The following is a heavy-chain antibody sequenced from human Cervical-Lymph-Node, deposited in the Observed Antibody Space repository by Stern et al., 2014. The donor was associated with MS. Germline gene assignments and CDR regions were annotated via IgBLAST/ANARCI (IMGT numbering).Heavy chain of an antibody. CDR2: IIPFVGTGTV. CDR1: GG. CDR3: ARGAGDNWFDP. J-gene: IGHJ5*02. V-gene: IGHV1-69*06. D-gene: IGHD3-10*01. Sequence: VQLVESGADVKKPGSSVRVSCKASGGISWLRQAPGQGLEWMGGIIPFVGTGTVNYAQNFQGRITIIADTSTNTTYRELSSLRLDDTAVYYWARGAGDNWFDPWGQGTLVSVSS.